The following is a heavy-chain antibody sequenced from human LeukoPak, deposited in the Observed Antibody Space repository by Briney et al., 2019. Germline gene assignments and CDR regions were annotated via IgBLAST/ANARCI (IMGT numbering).Heavy chain of an antibody. V-gene: IGHV4-34*01. CDR1: GGSFSGYY. CDR3: ARRASASNTFDY. J-gene: IGHJ4*02. CDR2: INHSGST. D-gene: IGHD3-3*02. Sequence: SETLSLTCAVYGGSFSGYYWSWIRQPPGKGLEWIGEINHSGSTNYNPSLKSRVTISVDTSKNQFSLKLSSVTAADTAVYYCARRASASNTFDYWRQGTLVTVSS.